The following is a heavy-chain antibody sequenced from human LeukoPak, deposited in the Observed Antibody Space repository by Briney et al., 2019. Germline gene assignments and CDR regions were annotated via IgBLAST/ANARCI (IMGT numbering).Heavy chain of an antibody. CDR2: ISEDGSVK. CDR3: VGEAPGY. Sequence: GGSLTLSCAASGFSFTTYWMSWIRQAPEKGLEWVAHISEDGSVKYYIDSVKGRFTISRDNAKNSVYLQMNALRVEDTAVYYCVGEAPGYWGQGALVTVSS. D-gene: IGHD2-2*01. J-gene: IGHJ4*02. CDR1: GFSFTTYW. V-gene: IGHV3-7*01.